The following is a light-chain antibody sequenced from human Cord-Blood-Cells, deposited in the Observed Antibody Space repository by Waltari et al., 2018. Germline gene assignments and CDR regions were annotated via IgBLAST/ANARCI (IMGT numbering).Light chain of an antibody. CDR3: NSRDSSGNQLV. V-gene: IGLV3-19*01. Sequence: SSELTQDPAVSVALGQTVRITCQGDSLRSYYASWYQQKPGQAPVIVIYGKNNRPSGIPDRFSGCSSGNTASLTITGAQAEDEADYYCNSRDSSGNQLVFGGGTKLTVL. CDR2: GKN. CDR1: SLRSYY. J-gene: IGLJ2*01.